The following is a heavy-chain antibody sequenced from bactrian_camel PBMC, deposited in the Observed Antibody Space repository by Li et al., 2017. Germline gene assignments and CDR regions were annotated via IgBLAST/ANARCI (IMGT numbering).Heavy chain of an antibody. CDR3: AARRRRIGSWSERDYNY. CDR2: IYPRLGTS. J-gene: IGHJ4*01. V-gene: IGHV3S54*01. Sequence: HVQLVESGGGSVQSGGSLKLSCAVAGYMHTAGCMAWFRQAPGSEREGVASIYPRLGTSTYHDSVKDRFAISQEITKNTVYLQMNNLRTDDTVMYYCAARRRRIGSWSERDYNYWGQGTQVTVS. CDR1: GYMHTAGC. D-gene: IGHD5*01.